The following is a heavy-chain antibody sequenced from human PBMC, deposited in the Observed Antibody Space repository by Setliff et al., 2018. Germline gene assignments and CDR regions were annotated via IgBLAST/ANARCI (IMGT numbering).Heavy chain of an antibody. Sequence: ASVKVSCKASGYTFTGYYMHWVRQAPGQGLEWVGRINPDSGGTNYAQKFQGRVTMTRDTSISTAYMELSRLRSDDTAGYYCARTYYYASSGYRGYYYYLDVWGKGTTVTVSS. J-gene: IGHJ6*03. CDR1: GYTFTGYY. CDR2: INPDSGGT. V-gene: IGHV1-2*06. CDR3: ARTYYYASSGYRGYYYYLDV. D-gene: IGHD3-22*01.